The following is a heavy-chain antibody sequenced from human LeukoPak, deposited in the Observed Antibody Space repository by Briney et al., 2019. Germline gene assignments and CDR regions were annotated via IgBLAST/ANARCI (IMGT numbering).Heavy chain of an antibody. D-gene: IGHD2-15*01. J-gene: IGHJ4*02. CDR3: ARLCSGGSCYGNY. CDR1: GGSISSSSYY. Sequence: SETLSLTRTVSGGSISSSSYYWGWIRQPPGKGLEWIGSIYYSGSTYYNPSPKSRVTISVDTSKNQFSLKLSSVTAADTAVYYCARLCSGGSCYGNYWGQGTLVTVSS. V-gene: IGHV4-39*01. CDR2: IYYSGST.